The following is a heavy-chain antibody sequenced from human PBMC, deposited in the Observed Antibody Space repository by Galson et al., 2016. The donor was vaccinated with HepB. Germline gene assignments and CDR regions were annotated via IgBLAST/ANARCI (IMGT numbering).Heavy chain of an antibody. CDR3: ARYGDYVGVYS. Sequence: SLRLSCAASGFISRSYWMSWVQAPGKGLEGVANIKQDGSEKYYMDSVKGRFTISRDNAKNSLYLQMNSLRAEDTALYYCARYGDYVGVYSWGQGTLVTVSS. CDR1: GFISRSYW. J-gene: IGHJ4*02. CDR2: IKQDGSEK. V-gene: IGHV3-7*03. D-gene: IGHD4-17*01.